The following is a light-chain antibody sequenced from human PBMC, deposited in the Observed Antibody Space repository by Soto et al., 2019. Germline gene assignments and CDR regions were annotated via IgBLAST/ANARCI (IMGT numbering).Light chain of an antibody. CDR2: GAS. Sequence: EIVMTQSPATLSLSPGERATLSCRASQSVSSNFDWYQQKPGQAPRLLIYGASTRATGSPARFSGSGSGTEFTLTISSLQSEDFAVYYWQQYNNWPPCTFGQGTKLEIK. J-gene: IGKJ2*02. CDR3: QQYNNWPPCT. V-gene: IGKV3-15*01. CDR1: QSVSSN.